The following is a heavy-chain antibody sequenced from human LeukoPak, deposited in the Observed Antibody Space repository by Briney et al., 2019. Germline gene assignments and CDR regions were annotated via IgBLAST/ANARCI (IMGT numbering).Heavy chain of an antibody. V-gene: IGHV4-39*02. Sequence: PSETLSLTCTVSGDSITSGSFYWGWFRQPPGKGLEWIGTIYYIGSTYYNSSLKSRVTISIDTSKNQFYLKLNPVTAADTAVYYCARDFGDYLMDYAFDIWGQGTMVTVSS. CDR3: ARDFGDYLMDYAFDI. D-gene: IGHD4-17*01. CDR2: IYYIGST. J-gene: IGHJ3*02. CDR1: GDSITSGSFY.